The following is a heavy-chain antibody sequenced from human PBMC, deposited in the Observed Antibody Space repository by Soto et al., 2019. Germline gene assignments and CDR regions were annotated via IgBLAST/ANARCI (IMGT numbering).Heavy chain of an antibody. V-gene: IGHV3-9*01. Sequence: GGSLRLSCAASGFTFDDYAMHWVRQAPGKGLEWVSGISWNSGSIGYADSVKGRFTISRDNAKNSLYLQMNSLRAEDTALYYCAKAAPAKGYCSSTSCYPINSEFDYWGQGTLVTVSS. CDR1: GFTFDDYA. CDR3: AKAAPAKGYCSSTSCYPINSEFDY. CDR2: ISWNSGSI. D-gene: IGHD2-2*01. J-gene: IGHJ4*02.